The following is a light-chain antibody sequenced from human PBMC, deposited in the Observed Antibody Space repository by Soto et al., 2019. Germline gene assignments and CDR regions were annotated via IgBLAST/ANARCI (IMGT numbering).Light chain of an antibody. V-gene: IGLV1-40*01. CDR2: GNS. CDR1: SSNIGAAYD. CDR3: QSYDSSLSVGV. J-gene: IGLJ3*02. Sequence: QSVLTQPPSVTGAPGQRVTISCTGSSSNIGAAYDVQWYQQLPGTVPKLLIYGNSNRPSGVPDRFSGSKSGTSASLAITGLQAEDVADYYCQSYDSSLSVGVFGGGTKVTVL.